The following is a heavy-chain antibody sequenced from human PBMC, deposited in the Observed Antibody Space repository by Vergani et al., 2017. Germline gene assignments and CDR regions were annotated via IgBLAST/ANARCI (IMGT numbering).Heavy chain of an antibody. D-gene: IGHD5-12*01. CDR1: GFTFSSYS. Sequence: EVQLVESGGGLVKPGGSLRLSCAASGFTFSSYSMNWVRQAPGKGLEWVSSISSSSSYIYYADSVKGRFTISRDNAKNSLYLQMNSLRAEDTAVYYCARNLGAPIPWLRIDYYYYGMDVWSRGTTVTVSS. CDR3: ARNLGAPIPWLRIDYYYYGMDV. J-gene: IGHJ6*02. CDR2: ISSSSSYI. V-gene: IGHV3-21*01.